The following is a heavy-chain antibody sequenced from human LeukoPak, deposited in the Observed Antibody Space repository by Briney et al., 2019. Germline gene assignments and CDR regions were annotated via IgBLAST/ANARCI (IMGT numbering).Heavy chain of an antibody. CDR1: GYTFTNYG. CDR2: ISPYNGNT. V-gene: IGHV1-18*01. CDR3: ATEGGWQPTDYGDHVY. J-gene: IGHJ4*02. Sequence: ASVKVSCKASGYTFTNYGITWVRQAPGQGLEWMGWISPYNGNTNYAQKFQGRVTITTDTSTSTAYMELRNLRSDDTALYYCATEGGWQPTDYGDHVYWGQGTLVTVSS. D-gene: IGHD4-17*01.